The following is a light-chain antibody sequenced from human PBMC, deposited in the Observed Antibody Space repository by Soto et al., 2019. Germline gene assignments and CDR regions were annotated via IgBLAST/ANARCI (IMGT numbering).Light chain of an antibody. V-gene: IGKV1-39*01. Sequence: DIQMTQSPSSLSASVGDRVTITCRARQSISRYLSWYQQKPGKAPNLLIYSASSLQSGVPSRFSGSGSGTDFSLTISSLLPEDFATYFCQESHTSGTFGQGTKLEI. J-gene: IGKJ2*01. CDR3: QESHTSGT. CDR2: SAS. CDR1: QSISRY.